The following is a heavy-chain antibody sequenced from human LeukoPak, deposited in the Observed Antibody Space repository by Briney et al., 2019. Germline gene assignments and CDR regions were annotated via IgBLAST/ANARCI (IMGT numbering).Heavy chain of an antibody. D-gene: IGHD4-23*01. CDR1: GGSISSYY. CDR3: ARGTTTVVTPFDY. J-gene: IGHJ4*02. V-gene: IGHV4-34*01. CDR2: INHSGST. Sequence: PSETLSLTCTVSGGSISSYYWSWIRQPPGKGLEWIGEINHSGSTNYNPSLKSRVTISVDTSKNQFSLKLSSVTAADTAVYYCARGTTTVVTPFDYWGQGTLVTVSS.